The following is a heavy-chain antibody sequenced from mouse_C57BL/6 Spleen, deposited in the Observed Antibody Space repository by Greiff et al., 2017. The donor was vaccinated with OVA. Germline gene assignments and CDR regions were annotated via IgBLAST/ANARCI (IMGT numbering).Heavy chain of an antibody. V-gene: IGHV14-1*01. CDR1: GFNIKDYY. Sequence: VQLQQSGAELVRPGATVKLSCTASGFNIKDYYMHWVKQRPEQGLEWIGRIDPEDGDTEYAPKFQGKATMTADTSSNTAYLQLSSLTSEDTAVYYCTTHGSSYVWYFDVWGTGTTVTVAS. J-gene: IGHJ1*03. D-gene: IGHD1-1*01. CDR3: TTHGSSYVWYFDV. CDR2: IDPEDGDT.